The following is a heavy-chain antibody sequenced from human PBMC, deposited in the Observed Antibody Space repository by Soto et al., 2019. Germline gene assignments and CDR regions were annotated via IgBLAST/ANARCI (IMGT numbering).Heavy chain of an antibody. CDR2: IYYSGST. CDR1: GGSISSSSYY. J-gene: IGHJ6*03. Sequence: PSETLSLTCTVSGGSISSSSYYCGWIRQPPGKGLEWIGSIYYSGSTYYNPSLKSRVTISVDTSKNQFSLKLSSVTAADTAVYYCARHPLTIFGVVITDPYYYYMDVWGKGTTVTVSS. CDR3: ARHPLTIFGVVITDPYYYYMDV. V-gene: IGHV4-39*01. D-gene: IGHD3-3*01.